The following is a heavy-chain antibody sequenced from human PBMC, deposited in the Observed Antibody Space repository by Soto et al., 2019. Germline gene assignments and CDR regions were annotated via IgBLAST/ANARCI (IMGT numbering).Heavy chain of an antibody. V-gene: IGHV4-31*03. CDR2: IYYGGST. J-gene: IGHJ6*03. CDR1: GGSISSGDHY. Sequence: QVQLQESGPGLVKPSQTLSLTCTVSGGSISSGDHYWTWIRQHPGKGLEYIGYIYYGGSTYYNPSLKSRATISVDTSKSQFSLSLSSVTAADTAVYYCARVGRGQFHYYCYYMDVWGKGTTVTVSS. D-gene: IGHD1-26*01. CDR3: ARVGRGQFHYYCYYMDV.